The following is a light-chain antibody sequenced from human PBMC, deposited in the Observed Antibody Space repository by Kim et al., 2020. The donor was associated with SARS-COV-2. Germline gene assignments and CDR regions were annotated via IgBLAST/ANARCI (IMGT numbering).Light chain of an antibody. CDR2: DTS. V-gene: IGKV3-20*01. J-gene: IGKJ1*01. CDR3: QQYGRSTRT. Sequence: EIVLTQSPGTLSLSPGERATLSCRACQSVSSSYLAWYQQKPGQAPRLLIYDTSSRATGIPDRFSGSGSGTDFTLTISRLEPEDFAVYYCQQYGRSTRTFGQGTKVDIK. CDR1: QSVSSSY.